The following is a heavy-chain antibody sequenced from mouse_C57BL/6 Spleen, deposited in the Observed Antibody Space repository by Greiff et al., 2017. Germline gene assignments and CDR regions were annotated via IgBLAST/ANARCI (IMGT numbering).Heavy chain of an antibody. J-gene: IGHJ4*01. Sequence: VQLQQSGPELVKPGASVKIPCKASGYTFTDYNMDWVKQNHGKSLEWIGDINPNNGGTIYNQKFKGKATLTVDKSSSTAYMELRSLTSEDTAVYYCARLGRGYAMDYWGQGTSVTVSS. V-gene: IGHV1-18*01. D-gene: IGHD4-1*01. CDR3: ARLGRGYAMDY. CDR1: GYTFTDYN. CDR2: INPNNGGT.